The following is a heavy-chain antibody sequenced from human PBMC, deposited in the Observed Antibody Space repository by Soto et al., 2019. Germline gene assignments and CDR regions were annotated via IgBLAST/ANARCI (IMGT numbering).Heavy chain of an antibody. D-gene: IGHD2-8*01. CDR1: GFTFTNYW. CDR3: GSVFEF. Sequence: VQLVESGGALVQPGGSLRLSCAASGFTFTNYWMHWVRQVPGKGLEWVSRVDGEGTGTSYADSVKGRFTVSRDNAKSTVYLQMTNLRVEDTAVYYCGSVFEFWGQATLAIVSS. CDR2: VDGEGTGT. V-gene: IGHV3-74*01. J-gene: IGHJ4*02.